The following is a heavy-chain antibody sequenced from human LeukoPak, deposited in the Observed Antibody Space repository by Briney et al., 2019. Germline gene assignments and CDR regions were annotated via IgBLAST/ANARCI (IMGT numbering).Heavy chain of an antibody. CDR2: IYYSGST. D-gene: IGHD3-16*01. CDR1: GGSISSSSYY. CDR3: ARRARIMITFGGVTRDY. J-gene: IGHJ4*02. V-gene: IGHV4-39*01. Sequence: SETLSLTCTVSGGSISSSSYYWGWIRQPPGKGLEWIGSIYYSGSTYYNPSLKSRVTISVDTSKNQLSLKLSSVTAADTAVYCCARRARIMITFGGVTRDYWGQGTLVTVSS.